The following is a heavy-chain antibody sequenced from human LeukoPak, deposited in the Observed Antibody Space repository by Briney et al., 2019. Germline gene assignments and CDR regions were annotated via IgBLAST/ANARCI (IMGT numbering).Heavy chain of an antibody. CDR2: IITIFGTA. Sequence: ASVKVSCKASGGTFSSYAISWVRQAPGQGLEWMGGIITIFGTANYAQKFQGRVTITADESTSTAYMELSSLRSEDTAVYYCARGMGSYYDILTGYQFDYWGQGTLVTVSS. J-gene: IGHJ4*02. CDR1: GGTFSSYA. CDR3: ARGMGSYYDILTGYQFDY. V-gene: IGHV1-69*01. D-gene: IGHD3-9*01.